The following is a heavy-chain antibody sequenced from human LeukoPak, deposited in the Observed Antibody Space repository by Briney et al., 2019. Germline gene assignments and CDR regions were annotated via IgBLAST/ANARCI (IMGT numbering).Heavy chain of an antibody. V-gene: IGHV3-23*01. CDR3: ARIAVTYTFDY. Sequence: GGSLRLSCAASGFTLNNYAMSWVRQAPGKGLEWVSATSSSDAGTYHADSVRGRFTISRDNSKNSLYLQMNSLRAEDTAVYYCARIAVTYTFDYWGQRTLVTVSS. CDR2: TSSSDAGT. D-gene: IGHD4-17*01. CDR1: GFTLNNYA. J-gene: IGHJ4*02.